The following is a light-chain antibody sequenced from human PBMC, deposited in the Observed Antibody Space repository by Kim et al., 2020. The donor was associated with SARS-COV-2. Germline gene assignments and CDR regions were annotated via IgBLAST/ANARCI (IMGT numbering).Light chain of an antibody. CDR1: SGHSSYA. J-gene: IGLJ3*02. V-gene: IGLV4-69*01. CDR3: QTWGTGIWV. CDR2: LNSDGSY. Sequence: QLVLTQSPSASASLGASVKLTCTLGSGHSSYAIAWHQQQPEKGPRYLMKLNSDGSYSKGDGIPDRFSGSSSGAERYLTISSLQSEDEADYYCQTWGTGIWVFGGGTKLTVL.